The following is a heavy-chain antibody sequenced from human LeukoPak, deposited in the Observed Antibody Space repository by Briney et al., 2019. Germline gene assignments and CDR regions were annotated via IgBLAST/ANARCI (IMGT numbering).Heavy chain of an antibody. Sequence: SETLSLTCTVSGDSINSYYWSWIRQPAGKGLEWIGRIYTSGTDYNPSLKSRVTMSVDTSKNQFSLKLSSVTAADTAVYYCARAGTDGYSHFDYWRQGTLVTVSS. CDR3: ARAGTDGYSHFDY. V-gene: IGHV4-4*07. J-gene: IGHJ4*02. CDR2: IYTSGT. D-gene: IGHD3-22*01. CDR1: GDSINSYY.